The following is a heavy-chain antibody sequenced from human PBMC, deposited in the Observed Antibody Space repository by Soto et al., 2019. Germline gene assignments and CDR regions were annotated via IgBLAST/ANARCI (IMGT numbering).Heavy chain of an antibody. CDR2: IWYDGNNK. J-gene: IGHJ3*02. Sequence: QVQLVESGGGVVQPGRSLRLSCAASGFTFSSYGMHWVRQAPGKGLEWVAVIWYDGNNKYYPDSVKGRFTISRDTSKNTLYRQMNSLRAEDTAVYYCARELNTVTTRDALDIWGQGTMVTVSS. CDR1: GFTFSSYG. CDR3: ARELNTVTTRDALDI. V-gene: IGHV3-33*01. D-gene: IGHD4-17*01.